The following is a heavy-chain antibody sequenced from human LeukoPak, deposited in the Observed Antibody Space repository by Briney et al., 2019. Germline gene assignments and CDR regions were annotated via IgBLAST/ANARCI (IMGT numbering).Heavy chain of an antibody. Sequence: SGGSLRLSCVASGFTFSSYGMNWVRLAPGKGLEWVSSISSSTSYIYYADSVKGRFTISRDNAENSLYLQMNSLRAEDTAVYYCARDHSSGWYGYAFDVWGQGTMVTVSS. J-gene: IGHJ3*01. CDR2: ISSSTSYI. V-gene: IGHV3-21*01. D-gene: IGHD6-19*01. CDR3: ARDHSSGWYGYAFDV. CDR1: GFTFSSYG.